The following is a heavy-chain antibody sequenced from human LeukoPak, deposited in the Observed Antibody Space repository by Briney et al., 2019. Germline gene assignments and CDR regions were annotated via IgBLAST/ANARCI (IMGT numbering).Heavy chain of an antibody. Sequence: GGSLRLSCAASGFTFSDYYMSWIRQAPGKGLEWVSYISSSGSSTYYADSVKGRFTISRDNAKNSLYLQMKSLRVEDTAVYYCASRYSPFDFWGQGTLVTVSS. V-gene: IGHV3-11*04. CDR3: ASRYSPFDF. CDR1: GFTFSDYY. CDR2: ISSSGSST. D-gene: IGHD5-18*01. J-gene: IGHJ4*02.